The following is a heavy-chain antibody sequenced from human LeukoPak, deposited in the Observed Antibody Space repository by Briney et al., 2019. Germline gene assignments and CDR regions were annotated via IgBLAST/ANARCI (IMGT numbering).Heavy chain of an antibody. Sequence: SVKVSCKASGGTFSSYAISWVRQAPGQGLEWMGGIIPIFGTANYAQKFQGRVTITTDESTSTAYMELSSLRSEDTAVYYCARGYCTNGVCQDYYYYYMDVWGKGTTVTVSS. J-gene: IGHJ6*03. V-gene: IGHV1-69*05. CDR1: GGTFSSYA. D-gene: IGHD2-8*01. CDR3: ARGYCTNGVCQDYYYYYMDV. CDR2: IIPIFGTA.